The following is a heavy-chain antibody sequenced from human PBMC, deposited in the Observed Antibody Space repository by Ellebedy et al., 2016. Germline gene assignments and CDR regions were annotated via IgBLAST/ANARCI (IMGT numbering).Heavy chain of an antibody. CDR2: ISSGGDLI. CDR1: GFTFSGQS. D-gene: IGHD4/OR15-4a*01. Sequence: GGSLRLSXAASGFTFSGQSMNWVRQAPGKGLVWVATISSGGDLIYYADSVKGRFTISRDNAKNSLYLQMNSLRAEDTALYYCAKGTMDYFYHWGQGTLVTVSS. J-gene: IGHJ4*02. V-gene: IGHV3-21*01. CDR3: AKGTMDYFYH.